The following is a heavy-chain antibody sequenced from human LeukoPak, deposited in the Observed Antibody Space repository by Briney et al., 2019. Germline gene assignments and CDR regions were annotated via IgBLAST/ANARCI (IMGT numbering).Heavy chain of an antibody. CDR3: ARYSGYDRHFDY. CDR2: IYYSGST. J-gene: IGHJ4*02. Sequence: SETLSLTCTVSGGSISSGGYYWRWIRQHPGKGLEWIGYIYYSGSTYYNPSLKSRVTISVDTSKNQFSLKLSSVTAADTAVYYCARYSGYDRHFDYWGQGTLVTVSS. D-gene: IGHD5-12*01. CDR1: GGSISSGGYY. V-gene: IGHV4-31*03.